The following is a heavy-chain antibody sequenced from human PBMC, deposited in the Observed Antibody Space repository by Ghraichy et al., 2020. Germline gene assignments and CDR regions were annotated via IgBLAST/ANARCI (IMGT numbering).Heavy chain of an antibody. CDR2: INAGNGNT. D-gene: IGHD6-19*01. CDR1: GYTFTSYA. V-gene: IGHV1-3*01. J-gene: IGHJ4*02. Sequence: ASVKVSCKASGYTFTSYAMHWVRQAPGQRLEWMGWINAGNGNTKYSQKFQGRVTITRDTSASTAYMELSSLRSEDTAVYYCARDDSSGWPRPGIFNYWGQGTLVTVSS. CDR3: ARDDSSGWPRPGIFNY.